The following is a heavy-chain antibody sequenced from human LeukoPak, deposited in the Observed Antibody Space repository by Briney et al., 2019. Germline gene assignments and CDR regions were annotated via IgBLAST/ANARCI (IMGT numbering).Heavy chain of an antibody. CDR2: IKQDGSEK. Sequence: GGSLLLSCAASGFTFISYWMSWVRQAPGKGREWVDNIKQDGSEKYYVDSVKGRFTISRDNAKNSLYPQMNSLRAEDTAVYYCARDRYSGSYYGSSSAFDIWGQGTMVTVSS. CDR3: ARDRYSGSYYGSSSAFDI. V-gene: IGHV3-7*01. CDR1: GFTFISYW. J-gene: IGHJ3*02. D-gene: IGHD1-26*01.